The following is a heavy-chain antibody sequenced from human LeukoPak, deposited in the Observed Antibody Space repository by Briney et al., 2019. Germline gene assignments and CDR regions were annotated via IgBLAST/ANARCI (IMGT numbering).Heavy chain of an antibody. J-gene: IGHJ6*02. D-gene: IGHD6-19*01. CDR2: ISSSSSYI. CDR1: GFTFSSYS. V-gene: IGHV3-21*01. Sequence: GGCLRLSCAASGFTFSSYSMNWVRQAPGKGLEWVSSISSSSSYIYYTDSVKGRFTISRDNAKNSLYLQMNSLRAEDTAVYYCARDSSGWYTIYYYGMDVWGQGTTVTVSS. CDR3: ARDSSGWYTIYYYGMDV.